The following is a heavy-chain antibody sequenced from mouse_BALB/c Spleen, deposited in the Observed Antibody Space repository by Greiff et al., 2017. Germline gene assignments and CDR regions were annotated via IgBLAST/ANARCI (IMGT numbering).Heavy chain of an antibody. Sequence: QVQLQQSGAELVKPGASVKLSCKASGYTFTSYDINWVRQRPEQGLEWIGWIFPGDGSTKYNEKFKGKATLTTDDSSSTAYMQLSRLTSEDSAVFVCTRRYDEGGWFAYWGQGNLVTVAA. CDR1: GYTFTSYD. CDR2: IFPGDGST. V-gene: IGHV1S56*01. CDR3: TRRYDEGGWFAY. D-gene: IGHD2-12*01. J-gene: IGHJ3*01.